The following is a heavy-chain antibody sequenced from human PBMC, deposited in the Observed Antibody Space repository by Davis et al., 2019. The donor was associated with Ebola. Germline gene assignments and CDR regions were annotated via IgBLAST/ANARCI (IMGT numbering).Heavy chain of an antibody. CDR1: GGSFSGYY. D-gene: IGHD2-15*01. J-gene: IGHJ6*02. CDR2: INHSGST. V-gene: IGHV4-34*01. Sequence: SETLSLTCAVYGGSFSGYYWTWIRQPPGKGLEWIGEINHSGSTNYNPSLKSRVTISVDTSKNQFSLKLSSVTAADTAVYYCARAPRFYSAGSCYYYYGMDVWGQGTTVTVSS. CDR3: ARAPRFYSAGSCYYYYGMDV.